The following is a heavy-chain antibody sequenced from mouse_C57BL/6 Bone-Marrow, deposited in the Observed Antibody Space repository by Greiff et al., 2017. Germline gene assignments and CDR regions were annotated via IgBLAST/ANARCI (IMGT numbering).Heavy chain of an antibody. CDR1: GFTITDDY. Sequence: VQLQQSGAELVRPGASVKLSCTASGFTITDDYMHWVKQRPEQGLEWIGWIDPENGDTEYASKFQGKATITADKSSNTAYLQLSSLTSEDTAVYYCTAEGWYFDVWGTGTTVTVSA. CDR2: IDPENGDT. CDR3: TAEGWYFDV. J-gene: IGHJ1*03. V-gene: IGHV14-4*01.